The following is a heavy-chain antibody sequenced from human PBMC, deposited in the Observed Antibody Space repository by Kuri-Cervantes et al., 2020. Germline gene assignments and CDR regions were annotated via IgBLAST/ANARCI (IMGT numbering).Heavy chain of an antibody. D-gene: IGHD2-2*01. V-gene: IGHV1-18*01. CDR3: ARDSEWATICYY. CDR1: GYTFTSYD. Sequence: ASVKVSCKASGYTFTSYDINWVRQAPGQGLEWMGWISAYNGDTNYAQKLQGRVTMTTDTSTSTAYMELRSLKSDDTAVYYCARDSEWATICYYWGQGTLVTVSS. CDR2: ISAYNGDT. J-gene: IGHJ4*02.